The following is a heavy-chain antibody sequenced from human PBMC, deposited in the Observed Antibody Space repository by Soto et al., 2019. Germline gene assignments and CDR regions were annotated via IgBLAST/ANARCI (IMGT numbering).Heavy chain of an antibody. Sequence: GGSLRLSCAASGFTFSSYGMHWVRQAPGKGLEWVAVIWYDGSNKYYADSVEGRFTISRDNSKNTLYLQMNSLRAEDTAAYYCARDASGGYCSGGSCYGTLDYWGQGTLVTVSS. CDR2: IWYDGSNK. J-gene: IGHJ4*02. CDR1: GFTFSSYG. D-gene: IGHD2-15*01. V-gene: IGHV3-33*01. CDR3: ARDASGGYCSGGSCYGTLDY.